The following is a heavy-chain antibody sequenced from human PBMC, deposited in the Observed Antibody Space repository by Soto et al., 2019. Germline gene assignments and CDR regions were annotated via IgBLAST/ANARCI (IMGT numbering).Heavy chain of an antibody. CDR1: GGTFYTYT. V-gene: IGHV1-69*13. J-gene: IGHJ4*02. CDR3: ARIPRYSFPTSDDLDS. Sequence: SVKVSCKASGGTFYTYTFSWVRQAPGQGLEWMGSITPIYPTTNYAERFQGRLTVTADGSTNTAYMELNSLTSEDTAVYYCARIPRYSFPTSDDLDSWGQGTLVTVSS. D-gene: IGHD5-18*01. CDR2: ITPIYPTT.